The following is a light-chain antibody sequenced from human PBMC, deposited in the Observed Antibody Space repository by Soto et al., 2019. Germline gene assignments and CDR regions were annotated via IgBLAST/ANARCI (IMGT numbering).Light chain of an antibody. CDR2: EVN. CDR3: CSYAGSRTLV. J-gene: IGLJ3*02. Sequence: QSALTQPASVSGSPGQSITISCTGTSSDVGSYNLVSWYQQHPGKAPKLMIYEVNKRPSGVSNRFSASKPGNTASLTISGLQAEDEADFYCCSYAGSRTLVFGGGTKLTVL. CDR1: SSDVGSYNL. V-gene: IGLV2-23*02.